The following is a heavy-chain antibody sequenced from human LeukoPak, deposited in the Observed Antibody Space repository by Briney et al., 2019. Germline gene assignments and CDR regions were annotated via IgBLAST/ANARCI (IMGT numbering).Heavy chain of an antibody. V-gene: IGHV4-39*07. Sequence: SETLSLTCTVSGGSISSSSYYWGWIRQPPGKGLEWIGSIYYSGSTYYNPSLKSRVTISVDTSKNQFSLKLSSVTAADTAVYYCARYYDTTGHNWFDPWGQGTLVTVSS. CDR3: ARYYDTTGHNWFDP. CDR1: GGSISSSSYY. D-gene: IGHD3-22*01. J-gene: IGHJ5*02. CDR2: IYYSGST.